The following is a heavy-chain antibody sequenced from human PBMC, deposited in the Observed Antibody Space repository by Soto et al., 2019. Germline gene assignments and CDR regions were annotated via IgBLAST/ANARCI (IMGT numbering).Heavy chain of an antibody. CDR1: GFTFSTYA. J-gene: IGHJ4*02. D-gene: IGHD3-9*01. Sequence: GGSLRLSCEASGFTFSTYAMNWVRQPPGKGLEWVSGIGNDGGRTYYPDSVKGRFTISRDNSKNTLYLQMNNLRADDTAVYYCAKVLPETRHIDYWGQGTLVTVSS. V-gene: IGHV3-23*01. CDR3: AKVLPETRHIDY. CDR2: IGNDGGRT.